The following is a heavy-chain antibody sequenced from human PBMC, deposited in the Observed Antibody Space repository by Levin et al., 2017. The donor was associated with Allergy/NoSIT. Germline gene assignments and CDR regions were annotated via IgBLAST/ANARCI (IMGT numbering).Heavy chain of an antibody. D-gene: IGHD6-13*01. CDR2: IYYGGST. J-gene: IGHJ4*02. CDR3: VTFSSRAAAD. Sequence: SETLSLTCTVSGGSISSGSIYYWGWVRQPPGKGLELIGNIYYGGSTDYNPSLKSRVTISVDTSKNQFSLKLTSVTAADTAVYYCVTFSSRAAADWGQGTLVTVSS. CDR1: GGSISSGSIYY. V-gene: IGHV4-39*01.